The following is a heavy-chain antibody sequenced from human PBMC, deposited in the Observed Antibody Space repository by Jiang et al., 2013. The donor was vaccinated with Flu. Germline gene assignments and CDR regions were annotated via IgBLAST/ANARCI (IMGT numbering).Heavy chain of an antibody. D-gene: IGHD6-13*01. J-gene: IGHJ6*02. Sequence: SGAEVKKPGASVKVSCKASGYTFTGYYMHWVRQAPGQGLEWMGWINPNSGGTNYAQKFQGWVTMTRDTSISTAYMELSSLRSEDTAVYYCARGSSSWSTFYYYGMDVWGQGTTVTVSS. CDR3: ARGSSSWSTFYYYGMDV. CDR1: GYTFTGYY. CDR2: INPNSGGT. V-gene: IGHV1-2*04.